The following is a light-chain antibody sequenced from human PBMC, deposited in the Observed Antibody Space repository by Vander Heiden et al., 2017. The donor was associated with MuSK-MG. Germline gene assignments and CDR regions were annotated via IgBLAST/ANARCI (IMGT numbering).Light chain of an antibody. CDR2: SAS. V-gene: IGKV1-39*01. Sequence: DIQLTQSPSSLSASVGDRVTITCRASQTIFNYLNWYQQSPGKAPKLLIYSASTLQSGTPPRFSGSGSGTDFTLVISRLQPEDFATYYCQQGDNTPITFGGGTKLETK. CDR3: QQGDNTPIT. CDR1: QTIFNY. J-gene: IGKJ4*01.